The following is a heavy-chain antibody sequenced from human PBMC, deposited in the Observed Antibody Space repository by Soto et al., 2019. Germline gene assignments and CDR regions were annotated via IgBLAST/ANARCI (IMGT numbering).Heavy chain of an antibody. D-gene: IGHD2-2*01. CDR3: VRDLRAYCSSTSCYELGY. CDR1: GFTFSSYW. CDR2: INRDGSDT. J-gene: IGHJ4*02. Sequence: GGSLRLSCAASGFTFSSYWMHWVRQGPGKGLVWVSRINRDGSDTTYADSVKGRFTVSRDNAKDTLYLQMNSLRAEDTAVYYCVRDLRAYCSSTSCYELGYWGQGTLVTVSS. V-gene: IGHV3-74*01.